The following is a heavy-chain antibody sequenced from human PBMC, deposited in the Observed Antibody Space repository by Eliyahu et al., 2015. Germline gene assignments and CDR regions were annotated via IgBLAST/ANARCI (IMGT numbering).Heavy chain of an antibody. CDR2: ISRNGDDT. J-gene: IGHJ4*02. D-gene: IGHD2-21*02. Sequence: EVQLLESGGGLVQPGGFLRLSCAASGFXFSXYDMNWVRQAPGKGLEWVSSISRNGDDTFWADSVKGRFTISRDNSKNTLYLQMNSLRAEDTAVYYCAMSMVVTAGYGPFVYWGQGTLVTVSS. CDR3: AMSMVVTAGYGPFVY. CDR1: GFXFSXYD. V-gene: IGHV3-23*01.